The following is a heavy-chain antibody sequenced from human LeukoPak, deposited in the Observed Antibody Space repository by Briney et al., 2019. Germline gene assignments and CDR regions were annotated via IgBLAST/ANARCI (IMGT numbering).Heavy chain of an antibody. CDR1: GGSSSSSA. CDR2: IIPIFGTA. Sequence: SVKVSCKPSGGSSSSSAISWVRQAPGGGLEWMGGIIPIFGTANYAQKFQGRVTITADESTSTAYMELSSLRSEDTAVYYCAGPLEGGDYWGQGTLVTVSS. CDR3: AGPLEGGDY. D-gene: IGHD1-1*01. J-gene: IGHJ4*02. V-gene: IGHV1-69*13.